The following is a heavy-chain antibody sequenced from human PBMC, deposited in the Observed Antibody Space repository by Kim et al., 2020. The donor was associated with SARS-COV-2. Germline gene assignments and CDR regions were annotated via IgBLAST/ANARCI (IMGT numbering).Heavy chain of an antibody. V-gene: IGHV3-21*01. CDR1: GFTFSSYS. Sequence: GGSLRLSCAASGFTFSSYSMNWVRQAPGKGLEWVSSISSSSSYIYYADSVKGRFTISRDNAKNSLYLQMNSLRAEDTAVYYCARDCRGGLLYFVASGDAFDIWGQGTMVTVSS. CDR2: ISSSSSYI. D-gene: IGHD3-3*01. CDR3: ARDCRGGLLYFVASGDAFDI. J-gene: IGHJ3*02.